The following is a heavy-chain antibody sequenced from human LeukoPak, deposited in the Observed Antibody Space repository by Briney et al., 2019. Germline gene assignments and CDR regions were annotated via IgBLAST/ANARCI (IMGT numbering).Heavy chain of an antibody. CDR3: AKVKIRGRDGYNWGLDP. J-gene: IGHJ5*02. CDR1: GFTFSNYG. V-gene: IGHV3-30*02. D-gene: IGHD5-24*01. CDR2: IHYDGNNYK. Sequence: GGSLRLSCAASGFTFSNYGMHWVRQAPGKGLEWVTFIHYDGNNYKDYADSVKGRFTISRDNSKNTLYLQMNSLRAEDTAVYYCAKVKIRGRDGYNWGLDPWGQGTLVTVSS.